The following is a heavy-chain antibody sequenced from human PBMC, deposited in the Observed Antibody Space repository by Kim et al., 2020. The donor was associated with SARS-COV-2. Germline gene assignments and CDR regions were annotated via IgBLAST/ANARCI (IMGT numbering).Heavy chain of an antibody. V-gene: IGHV3-23*01. CDR2: IGFKTTNT. CDR3: ATALWTKHSGNYWARDGFEI. D-gene: IGHD1-26*01. Sequence: GGSLRLSCAASGFTLSGFAVSWVRQAPGKGLDWVSTIGFKTTNTFFGDSVKGRFTISRDNSKNTLYLQLSSLRAEDTAVYYCATALWTKHSGNYWARDGFEICGQGTMVTVSS. J-gene: IGHJ3*02. CDR1: GFTLSGFA.